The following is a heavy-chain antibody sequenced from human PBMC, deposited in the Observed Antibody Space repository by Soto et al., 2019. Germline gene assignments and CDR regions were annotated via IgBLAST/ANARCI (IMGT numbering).Heavy chain of an antibody. V-gene: IGHV3-23*01. D-gene: IGHD6-13*01. J-gene: IGHJ4*02. CDR2: ISVNAERI. CDR3: AQRGPAAPYSFDY. Sequence: GGSLRLSCAASGFTFSSYGMSWVRQAPGKGLEWLSGISVNAERIFYADSVRGRFIVSRDDSKNTVYLQMNSLRVDDTALYYCAQRGPAAPYSFDYWGQGALVTVSS. CDR1: GFTFSSYG.